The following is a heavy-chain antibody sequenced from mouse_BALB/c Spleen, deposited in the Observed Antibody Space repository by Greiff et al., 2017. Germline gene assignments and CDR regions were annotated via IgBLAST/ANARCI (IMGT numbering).Heavy chain of an antibody. Sequence: VQLKESGPGLVAPSQSLSITCTVSGFSLTSYGVHWVRQPPGKGLEWLGVIWAGGSTNYNSALMSRLSISKDNSKSQVFLKMNSLQTDDTAMYYCARESDLPSWFAYWGQGTLVTVSA. J-gene: IGHJ3*01. CDR2: IWAGGST. V-gene: IGHV2-9*02. CDR1: GFSLTSYG. CDR3: ARESDLPSWFAY. D-gene: IGHD5-5*01.